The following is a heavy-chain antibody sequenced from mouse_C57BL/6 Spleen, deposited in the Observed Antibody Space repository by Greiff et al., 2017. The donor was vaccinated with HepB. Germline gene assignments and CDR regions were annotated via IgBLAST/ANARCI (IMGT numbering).Heavy chain of an antibody. J-gene: IGHJ4*01. CDR2: IYPGDGDT. V-gene: IGHV1-80*01. Sequence: QVHVKQSGAELVKPGASVKISCKASGYAFSSYWMNWVKQRPGKGLEWIGQIYPGDGDTNYNGKFKGKATLTADKSSSTAYMQLSSLTSEDSAVYFCAPYYSNYPDAMDYWGQGTSVTVSS. CDR1: GYAFSSYW. CDR3: APYYSNYPDAMDY. D-gene: IGHD2-5*01.